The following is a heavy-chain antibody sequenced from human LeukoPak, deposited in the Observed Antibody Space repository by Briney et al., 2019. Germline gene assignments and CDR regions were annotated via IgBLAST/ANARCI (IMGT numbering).Heavy chain of an antibody. J-gene: IGHJ3*02. V-gene: IGHV3-21*01. CDR3: ARLCSGGSCAAFDI. CDR2: ISSSSSYI. Sequence: GGPLRLSCAASGFTFSSYSMNWVRQAPGKGREWVSSISSSSSYIYYADSVKGRLTISRDNAKNSLYLQMNSLRAEDTAVYYCARLCSGGSCAAFDIWGQGTMVTVSS. D-gene: IGHD2-15*01. CDR1: GFTFSSYS.